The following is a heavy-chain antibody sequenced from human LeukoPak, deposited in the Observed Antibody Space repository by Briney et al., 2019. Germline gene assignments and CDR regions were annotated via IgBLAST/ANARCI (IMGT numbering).Heavy chain of an antibody. CDR1: GYTFTDYY. CDR3: ASGTWIQLWLLDS. J-gene: IGHJ4*02. Sequence: ASVKVSCKASGYTFTDYYLHWVRQAPGQGLEWMGWLNPNSGGTKYAQKFQGRVTMTRDTSISTAYMELSSLRSDDTAVYYCASGTWIQLWLLDSWGQGTLVTVSS. D-gene: IGHD5-18*01. V-gene: IGHV1-2*02. CDR2: LNPNSGGT.